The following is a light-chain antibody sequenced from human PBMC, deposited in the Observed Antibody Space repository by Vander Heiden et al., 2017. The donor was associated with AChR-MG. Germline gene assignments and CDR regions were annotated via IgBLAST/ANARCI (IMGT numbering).Light chain of an antibody. CDR2: EGS. CDR1: SSDVGTHHL. J-gene: IGLJ2*01. CDR3: CSFASTRTTVI. Sequence: QSALTQPASVSGSPGQSITMSCTGSSSDVGTHHLVSWYQQHPGKAPKLMIYEGSQRPSGVSNRFSGSQSGYTASLTISGLLPEDEGDYFCCSFASTRTTVIFGGGTKLTVL. V-gene: IGLV2-23*01.